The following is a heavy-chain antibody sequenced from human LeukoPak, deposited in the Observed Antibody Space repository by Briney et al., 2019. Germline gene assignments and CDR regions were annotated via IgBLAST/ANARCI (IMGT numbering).Heavy chain of an antibody. D-gene: IGHD1-7*01. CDR3: ARGRTGTTPAFDY. J-gene: IGHJ4*02. CDR2: INHSGST. Sequence: SETLSLTCAVYGGSFSGYYWSWIRQPPGKGLEWIGEINHSGSTNYNPYLKSRVTISVDTSTNQFSLKLSSVTAADTAVYYCARGRTGTTPAFDYWGQGTLVTVSS. CDR1: GGSFSGYY. V-gene: IGHV4-34*01.